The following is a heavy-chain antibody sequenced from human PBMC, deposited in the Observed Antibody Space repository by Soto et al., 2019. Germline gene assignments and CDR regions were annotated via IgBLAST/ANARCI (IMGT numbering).Heavy chain of an antibody. Sequence: QVQLVQSGAEVKKPGSSVKLSCKASGGTFSSYTISWVRQAPGHGLEWMGRIIPIRGIANYAQKLQGSVTITADKSTSTAYMELSSLRYEDTAVYYCARDHHLVPDSIVGHDAFPIWVQGTMITDS. CDR2: IIPIRGIA. J-gene: IGHJ3*02. CDR1: GGTFSSYT. V-gene: IGHV1-69*08. CDR3: ARDHHLVPDSIVGHDAFPI. D-gene: IGHD2-2*01.